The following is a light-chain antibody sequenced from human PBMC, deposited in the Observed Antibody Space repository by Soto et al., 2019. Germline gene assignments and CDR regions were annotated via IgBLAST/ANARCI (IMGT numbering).Light chain of an antibody. CDR2: AAS. Sequence: DVQLHHSPSFLSASVGDRFPITCRASQDIRSALAWYQQKPGKAPKVLIHAASTLQSGVPSRFSGSGSGTEFTLTINSLQPEEFATYYCQQYYSYPRTVGQGTKVDIK. V-gene: IGKV1-9*01. CDR3: QQYYSYPRT. J-gene: IGKJ1*01. CDR1: QDIRSA.